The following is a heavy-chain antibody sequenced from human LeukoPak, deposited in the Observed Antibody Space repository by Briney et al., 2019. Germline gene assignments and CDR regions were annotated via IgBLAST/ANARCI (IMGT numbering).Heavy chain of an antibody. CDR2: IYYSGNT. CDR1: GGSISSYY. J-gene: IGHJ6*02. Sequence: PSETLSLTCTVSGGSISSYYWSWIRQPPGKGLEWIGYIYYSGNTNYNPSLKSRVTLSVDTSTNQLFLKLSSVTAADTAVYYCARGWDTGYSYYGMGVWGPGTTVTVSS. CDR3: ARGWDTGYSYYGMGV. D-gene: IGHD5-18*01. V-gene: IGHV4-59*01.